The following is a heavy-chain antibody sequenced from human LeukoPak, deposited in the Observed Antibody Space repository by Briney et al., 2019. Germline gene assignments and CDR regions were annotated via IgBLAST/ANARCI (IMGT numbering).Heavy chain of an antibody. CDR1: GGSISSSNW. V-gene: IGHV4-4*02. Sequence: SETLSLTCAVSGGSISSSNWWSWVRQPPGKGLEWIGEIYHSGSTNYNPSLKSRATISVDKSKNQFSLKLSSVTAADTAVYYCASLYYDFWSGYNWFDPWGQGTLVTVSS. CDR3: ASLYYDFWSGYNWFDP. D-gene: IGHD3-3*01. CDR2: IYHSGST. J-gene: IGHJ5*02.